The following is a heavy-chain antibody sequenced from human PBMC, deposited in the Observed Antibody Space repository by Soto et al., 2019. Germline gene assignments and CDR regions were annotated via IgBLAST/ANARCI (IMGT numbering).Heavy chain of an antibody. J-gene: IGHJ4*02. CDR1: GGSISSYY. V-gene: IGHV4-59*01. Sequence: PSETLYLTCTVSGGSISSYYWSWIRQPPWKGLEWIGYIYYSGSTNYNPSLKSRVTISVDTSKNQFSLKLSSVTAADTAVYYCARLRGYSKPSDYWGRGTLVPVSS. D-gene: IGHD2-15*01. CDR3: ARLRGYSKPSDY. CDR2: IYYSGST.